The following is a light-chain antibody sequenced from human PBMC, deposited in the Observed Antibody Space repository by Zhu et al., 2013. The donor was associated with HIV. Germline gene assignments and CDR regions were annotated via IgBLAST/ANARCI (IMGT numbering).Light chain of an antibody. Sequence: EIVMTQSPAALSVSPGETATLSCRASLPISDKLAWFQQKPGQAPRLLIYGASSRATGIPARFSGSGSGTEFTLTISSLQSEDFAVYYCQQYNNWPWTFGQGTKVEIK. CDR1: LPISDK. CDR2: GAS. CDR3: QQYNNWPWT. V-gene: IGKV3-15*01. J-gene: IGKJ1*01.